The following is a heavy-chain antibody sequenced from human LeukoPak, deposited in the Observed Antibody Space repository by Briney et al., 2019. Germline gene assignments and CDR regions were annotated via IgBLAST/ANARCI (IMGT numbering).Heavy chain of an antibody. Sequence: GGSLRLSCAASGFTFSTYAMSWVRQAPGKGLEWVSAISSTGGTTYYADSVKGRFTISRDNSKNTLFLQLNSLRAEDTAIYYCAKNGDRGAYCSGGSCYPYYYYSMDVWGKGTTVTISS. J-gene: IGHJ6*03. D-gene: IGHD2-15*01. CDR2: ISSTGGTT. CDR1: GFTFSTYA. V-gene: IGHV3-23*01. CDR3: AKNGDRGAYCSGGSCYPYYYYSMDV.